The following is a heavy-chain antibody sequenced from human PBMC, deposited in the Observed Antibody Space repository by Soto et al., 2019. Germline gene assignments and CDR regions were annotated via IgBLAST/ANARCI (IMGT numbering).Heavy chain of an antibody. CDR1: GFTFSSYW. CDR3: ARTIFGVVTHCYYMDV. Sequence: EVQLVESGGGLVQPGGSLRLSCAASGFTFSSYWMSWVRQAPEKGLEWVANIKQDGNDLYVVDSVKGRITISRDNAKNSLYLHMSSLRAEVMGVYYCARTIFGVVTHCYYMDVWGKGTTVTVSS. V-gene: IGHV3-7*01. J-gene: IGHJ6*03. D-gene: IGHD3-3*01. CDR2: IKQDGNDL.